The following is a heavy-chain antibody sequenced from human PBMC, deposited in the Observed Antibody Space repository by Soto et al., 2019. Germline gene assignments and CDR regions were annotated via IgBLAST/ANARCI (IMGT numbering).Heavy chain of an antibody. CDR3: ARDHSIVVVTDARHYYYYGMDV. Sequence: LRLSCAASGFTFSSYAMHWVRQAPGKGLEWVAVISYDGSNKYYADSVKGRFTISRDNSKNTLYLQMNSLRAEDTAVYYCARDHSIVVVTDARHYYYYGMDVWGQGTTVTVSS. CDR1: GFTFSSYA. V-gene: IGHV3-30-3*01. J-gene: IGHJ6*02. D-gene: IGHD2-2*01. CDR2: ISYDGSNK.